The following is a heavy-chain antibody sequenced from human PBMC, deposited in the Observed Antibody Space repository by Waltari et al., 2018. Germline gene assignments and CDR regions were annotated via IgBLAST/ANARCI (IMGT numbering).Heavy chain of an antibody. Sequence: QVQLVQSGAEVKKPWSSVKVSCKASGGTFSSYALSWVRQATGQGLEWMGRIIPIFGTANYAQKFQGRVTITADKSTSTAYMELSSLRSEDTAVYYCAKDLYSSSWNYFDYWGQGTLVTVSS. CDR3: AKDLYSSSWNYFDY. CDR1: GGTFSSYA. J-gene: IGHJ4*02. V-gene: IGHV1-69*08. CDR2: IIPIFGTA. D-gene: IGHD6-13*01.